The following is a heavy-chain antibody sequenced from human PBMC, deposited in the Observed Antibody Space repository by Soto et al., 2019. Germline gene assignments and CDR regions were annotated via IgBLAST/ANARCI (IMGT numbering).Heavy chain of an antibody. CDR2: ISAHNGTT. V-gene: IGHV1-18*01. CDR1: GYAFTTYG. D-gene: IGHD1-1*01. Sequence: QVHLVQSGAEVKKPGASVKVSCQASGYAFTTYGITWVRQAPGQGLGWMGWISAHNGTTNYAQKLQGRVTVTRDTSTSTAYMELRSLRSDDTAVYYCARGRYGDYWGQGALVTVSS. J-gene: IGHJ4*02. CDR3: ARGRYGDY.